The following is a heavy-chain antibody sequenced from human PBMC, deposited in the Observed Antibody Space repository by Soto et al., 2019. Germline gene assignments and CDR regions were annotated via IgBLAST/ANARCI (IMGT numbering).Heavy chain of an antibody. CDR3: ARDYYYDSSRNYYFDY. V-gene: IGHV1-2*02. Sequence: ASVKVSCKASGYTFTGYYMHWVRQAPGQGLEWMGWINPNSGGTNYAQKFQGRVTMTRDTSISTAYMELSRLRSDDTAVYYCARDYYYDSSRNYYFDYWGQGTLVTVSS. J-gene: IGHJ4*02. CDR2: INPNSGGT. CDR1: GYTFTGYY. D-gene: IGHD3-22*01.